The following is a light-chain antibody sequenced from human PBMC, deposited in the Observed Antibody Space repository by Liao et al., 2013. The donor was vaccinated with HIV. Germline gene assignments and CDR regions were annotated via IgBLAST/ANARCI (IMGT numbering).Light chain of an antibody. J-gene: IGLJ2*01. Sequence: SFELTQPPSVSVSPGQTATITCSGSRLGAKYVCWYQQKPGQSPVLVMYQDTKRPSGIPERMSGSKSGNTATLTISGTQAMDEADYYCQAWDSSTGDVAFGGGTKLTVL. CDR3: QAWDSSTGDVA. V-gene: IGLV3-1*01. CDR1: RLGAKY. CDR2: QDT.